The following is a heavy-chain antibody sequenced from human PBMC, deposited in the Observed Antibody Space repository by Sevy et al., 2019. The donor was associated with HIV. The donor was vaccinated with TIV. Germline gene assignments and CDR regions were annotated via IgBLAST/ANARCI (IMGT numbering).Heavy chain of an antibody. CDR3: TRLTLNYYDSSGYYSYFDY. CDR1: GGSISSSSYY. J-gene: IGHJ4*02. D-gene: IGHD3-22*01. V-gene: IGHV4-39*01. Sequence: SETLSLTCTVSGGSISSSSYYWGWIRQPPGKGLEWIGSIYYSGSTYYNPSLKCRVTISVDTSKNQYSLKLSSVTAADTAVYYCTRLTLNYYDSSGYYSYFDYWGQGTLVTVSS. CDR2: IYYSGST.